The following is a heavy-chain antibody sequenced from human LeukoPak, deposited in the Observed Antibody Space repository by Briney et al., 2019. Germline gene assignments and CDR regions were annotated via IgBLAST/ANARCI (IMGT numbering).Heavy chain of an antibody. Sequence: SETLSLTCTVSGGSISTYYWSWVRQPPGKGPEWIGNIHYSESTSYNPSLKSRVTISLDTSKNQFSLKLTFVTAADTAVYYCARSYCRSTICYAFFDYWGQGTLVTVSS. CDR2: IHYSEST. V-gene: IGHV4-59*08. J-gene: IGHJ4*02. D-gene: IGHD2-2*01. CDR3: ARSYCRSTICYAFFDY. CDR1: GGSISTYY.